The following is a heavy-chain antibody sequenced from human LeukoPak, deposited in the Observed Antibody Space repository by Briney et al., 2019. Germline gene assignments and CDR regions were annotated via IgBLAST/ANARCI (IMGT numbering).Heavy chain of an antibody. CDR1: GFTFSDYY. J-gene: IGHJ5*02. CDR3: ARDPNVLGITPYYFDL. D-gene: IGHD3-10*02. CDR2: ISSDSSYI. Sequence: GGSLRLSCAASGFTFSDYYMSWIRQAPGKGLEWVASISSDSSYIDYADSVKGRFTISRDNAKNSLFLKTNTLRGDDTGIYYCARDPNVLGITPYYFDLWGQGTLVTVSS. V-gene: IGHV3-11*06.